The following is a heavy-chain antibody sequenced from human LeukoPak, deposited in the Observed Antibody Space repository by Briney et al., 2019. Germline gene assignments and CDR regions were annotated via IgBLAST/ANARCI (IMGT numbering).Heavy chain of an antibody. CDR1: GGSISAYY. CDR3: ARSIAVGGPQFAYYYYMDV. CDR2: IYTSGST. Sequence: PSETLSLTCTISGGSISAYYWSWIRQPAGKGLEWIGRIYTSGSTNYNPSLKSRVTISVDKSKKQFSLKLSSVTAADTGVYYCARSIAVGGPQFAYYYYMDVWGKGTTVSVFS. V-gene: IGHV4-4*07. J-gene: IGHJ6*03. D-gene: IGHD6-13*01.